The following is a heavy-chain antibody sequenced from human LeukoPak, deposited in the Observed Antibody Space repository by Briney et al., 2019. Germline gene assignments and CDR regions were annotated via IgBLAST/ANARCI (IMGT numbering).Heavy chain of an antibody. CDR2: ISYDGRNK. CDR3: AQGDYYDSSGYLDP. V-gene: IGHV3-30*18. CDR1: GFTFSTYG. Sequence: GGSLRPSCAAPGFTFSTYGMHSVRQAPGKGLELGTVISYDGRNKYYADSVKGRFTISRDNSKNSLYLQMNSLRAEDTAVYYCAQGDYYDSSGYLDPWGQGTLVTVSA. J-gene: IGHJ5*02. D-gene: IGHD3-22*01.